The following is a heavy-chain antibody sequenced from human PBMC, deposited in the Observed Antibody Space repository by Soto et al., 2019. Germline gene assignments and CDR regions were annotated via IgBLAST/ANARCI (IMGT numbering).Heavy chain of an antibody. CDR3: AKSYCSSTSCHNYYYYMDV. V-gene: IGHV3-30*18. J-gene: IGHJ6*03. CDR1: GFTFSSYG. D-gene: IGHD2-2*02. CDR2: ISYDGSNK. Sequence: GGSLRLSCAASGFTFSSYGMHWVRQAPGKGLEWVAVISYDGSNKYYADSVKGRFTISRDNSKNTLYLQMNSLRAEDTAVYYCAKSYCSSTSCHNYYYYMDVWGKGTTVTVSS.